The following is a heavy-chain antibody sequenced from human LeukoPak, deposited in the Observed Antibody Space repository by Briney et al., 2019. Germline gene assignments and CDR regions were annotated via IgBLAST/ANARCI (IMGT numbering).Heavy chain of an antibody. CDR3: AARPHFYCSGGSCYSASALDY. D-gene: IGHD2-15*01. CDR1: GGSISSSSYY. CDR2: IYYSGST. Sequence: PSETLSLTCTVSGGSISSSSYYWGWIRQPPGKGLEWIGSIYYSGSTYYNPSLKSRVTISVDTSKNQFSLKLSSVTAADTAVYYCAARPHFYCSGGSCYSASALDYWGQGTLVTVSS. V-gene: IGHV4-39*01. J-gene: IGHJ4*02.